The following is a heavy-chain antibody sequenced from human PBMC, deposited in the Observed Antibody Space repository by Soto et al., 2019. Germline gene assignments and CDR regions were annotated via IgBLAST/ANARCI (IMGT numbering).Heavy chain of an antibody. J-gene: IGHJ5*02. D-gene: IGHD3-22*01. CDR2: ISYDGSSK. CDR3: ARVLITLIALNWLDP. Sequence: PGGSLRLSCAASGFTFSSHAMHWVRQAPGKGLEWVALISYDGSSKYYADSVRGRFTISRDNSKNTLYLQMNSLRTEDAAIYYCARVLITLIALNWLDPWGQGTLVTVSS. CDR1: GFTFSSHA. V-gene: IGHV3-30-3*01.